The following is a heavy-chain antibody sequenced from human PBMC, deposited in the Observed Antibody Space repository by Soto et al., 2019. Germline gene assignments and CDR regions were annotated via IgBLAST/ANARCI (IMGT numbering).Heavy chain of an antibody. CDR3: ARGVGSGLSDY. D-gene: IGHD1-26*01. Sequence: ASVKVSCKASGYTFTSYAMRWVRQAPGQGLEWMGGIVPIVDTSTYAQKFQGRVTITRDTSASTAYMELSSQRSEDTAVYYCARGVGSGLSDYWGQGTLVTVSS. CDR1: GYTFTSYA. CDR2: IVPIVDTS. V-gene: IGHV1-3*01. J-gene: IGHJ4*01.